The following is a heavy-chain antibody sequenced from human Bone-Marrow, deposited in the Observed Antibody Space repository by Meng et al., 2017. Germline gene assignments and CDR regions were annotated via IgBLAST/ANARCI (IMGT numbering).Heavy chain of an antibody. D-gene: IGHD2-15*01. CDR3: ARDIEDIVVVVAASGEYYFDY. CDR1: GFTFSSYW. CDR2: IKQDGSEK. J-gene: IGHJ4*02. Sequence: GGSLRLSCAASGFTFSSYWMSGVRQAPGKGLEWVANIKQDGSEKYYVDSVKGRFTISRDNAKNSLYLQMNSLRAEDTAVYYCARDIEDIVVVVAASGEYYFDYWGQGTLVTVSS. V-gene: IGHV3-7*01.